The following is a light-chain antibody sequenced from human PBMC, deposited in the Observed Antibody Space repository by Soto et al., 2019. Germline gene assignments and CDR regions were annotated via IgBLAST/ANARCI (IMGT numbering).Light chain of an antibody. V-gene: IGKV1-5*01. J-gene: IGKJ1*01. CDR2: DAS. Sequence: DIQMTQSPSTLSASVGDRVTITCRASQSISSWLAWYQQKPGKAPKLLIYDASSLESGVPSRFSGSGSGTEFTLTISNLESDDFATYYCQQYHRYSTFGQGTKVDI. CDR3: QQYHRYST. CDR1: QSISSW.